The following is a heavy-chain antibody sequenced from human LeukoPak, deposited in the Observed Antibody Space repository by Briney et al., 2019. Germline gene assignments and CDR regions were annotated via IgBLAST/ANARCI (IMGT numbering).Heavy chain of an antibody. CDR1: GFTFDDYA. Sequence: SGGSLRLSCAASGFTFDDYAMHWVRHAPGKGLEGVSGINQGSGSKGYEGSVKGRFTISRDNAKNSLYLQMNRLSAEDTALYYCAVPATENYTFRSRPGSGAFDSWGQRTMVTASS. D-gene: IGHD5-24*01. CDR2: INQGSGSK. CDR3: AVPATENYTFRSRPGSGAFDS. J-gene: IGHJ3*02. V-gene: IGHV3-9*01.